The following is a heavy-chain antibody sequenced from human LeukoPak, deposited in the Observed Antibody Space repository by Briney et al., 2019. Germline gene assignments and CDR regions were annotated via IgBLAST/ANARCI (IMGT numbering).Heavy chain of an antibody. V-gene: IGHV3-23*01. J-gene: IGHJ4*02. Sequence: VQPGGSLRLSSVASGFTFSGYAMSWVRQAPGKGLEWVSSLSGSGDSTYYADSVKGRFTISRDNSKNTLYLQMDSLRAEDTAIYFCAKEALLSYGDYTYVEFWGQGTLVTVSS. CDR1: GFTFSGYA. CDR3: AKEALLSYGDYTYVEF. D-gene: IGHD4-17*01. CDR2: LSGSGDST.